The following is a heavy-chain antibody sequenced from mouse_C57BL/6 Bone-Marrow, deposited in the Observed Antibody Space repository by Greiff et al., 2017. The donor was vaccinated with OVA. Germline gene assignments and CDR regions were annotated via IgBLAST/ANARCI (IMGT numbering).Heavy chain of an antibody. J-gene: IGHJ1*03. CDR2: INPYNGGT. V-gene: IGHV1-19*01. CDR1: GYTFTDYY. D-gene: IGHD2-10*02. CDR3: ANGGYGNYWYFDV. Sequence: EVQLQQSGPVLVKPGASVKMSCKASGYTFTDYYMNWVKQSHVKSLEWIGVINPYNGGTSYNQKFKGKATLTVDKSSSTAYMELNSLTSEDSAVYYCANGGYGNYWYFDVWGTGTTVTVSS.